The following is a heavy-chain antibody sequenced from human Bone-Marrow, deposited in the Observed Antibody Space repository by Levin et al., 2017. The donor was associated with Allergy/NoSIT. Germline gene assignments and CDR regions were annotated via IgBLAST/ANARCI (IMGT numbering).Heavy chain of an antibody. Sequence: PGGSLRLSCAASGFTFRNYAMSWVRQAPGKGLEWLASIRATAKTVFYADSVQGRFTISRDNTNNALYLQMNNLRVEDTATYYCAKLLEVTPFDGWGQGTLVSVSS. CDR3: AKLLEVTPFDG. J-gene: IGHJ4*02. CDR2: IRATAKTV. D-gene: IGHD2-21*02. CDR1: GFTFRNYA. V-gene: IGHV3-48*03.